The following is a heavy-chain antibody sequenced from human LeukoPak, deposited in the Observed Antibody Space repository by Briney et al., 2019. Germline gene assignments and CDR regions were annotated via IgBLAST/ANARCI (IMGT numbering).Heavy chain of an antibody. J-gene: IGHJ4*02. D-gene: IGHD2-21*02. V-gene: IGHV3-7*01. CDR2: IREDGGKQ. Sequence: PGGSLRLSCAASGFNFDNFWMSWGGQAPGKGVEWVANIREDGGKQNYVECVKGRFNIYRDNAKSSVYLQLNSLRADDTAIYYCAKDIPGGGDDYWGQGTLVTVSS. CDR3: AKDIPGGGDDY. CDR1: GFNFDNFW.